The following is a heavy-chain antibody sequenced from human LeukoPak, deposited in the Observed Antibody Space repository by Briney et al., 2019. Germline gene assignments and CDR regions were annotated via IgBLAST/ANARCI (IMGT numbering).Heavy chain of an antibody. CDR3: ARWWSDSYGPRYFDL. J-gene: IGHJ2*01. V-gene: IGHV4-34*01. CDR1: GGSFSGYY. CDR2: INHSGST. Sequence: SETLSLTCAVYGGSFSGYYWSWIRQPPGKGLEWIGEINHSGSTNYNPSLKSRVTISVDTSKNQFSLKLSSVTAADTAVYYCARWWSDSYGPRYFDLWGRGTLVTVSS. D-gene: IGHD5-18*01.